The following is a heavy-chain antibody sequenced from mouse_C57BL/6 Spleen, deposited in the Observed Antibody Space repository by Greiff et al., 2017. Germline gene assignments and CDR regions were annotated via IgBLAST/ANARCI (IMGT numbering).Heavy chain of an antibody. D-gene: IGHD2-5*01. J-gene: IGHJ2*01. V-gene: IGHV1-64*01. Sequence: QVQLQQPGAELVKPGASVKLSCKASGYTFTSYWMHWVKQRPGQGLEWIGRIHPNSGSTNYNEKFKSKATLTVDKSSSTAYMQLSSLTSEDSAVYYCARSYSNYDPYFDYWGQGTTLTVSS. CDR1: GYTFTSYW. CDR2: IHPNSGST. CDR3: ARSYSNYDPYFDY.